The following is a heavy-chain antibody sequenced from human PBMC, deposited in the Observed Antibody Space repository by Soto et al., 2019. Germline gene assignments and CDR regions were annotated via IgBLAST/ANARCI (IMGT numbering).Heavy chain of an antibody. Sequence: SETLSLTCTVTGDSISSRSYYWGWIRQPPGKGLEWIGSIYYSGSTYNNPSLRSRVSMSTDTSKDQFSLKLKSVTAADTALYFCARQRTSVVTQAYFDVWGPGYLVT. D-gene: IGHD2-21*02. V-gene: IGHV4-39*01. J-gene: IGHJ4*02. CDR3: ARQRTSVVTQAYFDV. CDR1: GDSISSRSYY. CDR2: IYYSGST.